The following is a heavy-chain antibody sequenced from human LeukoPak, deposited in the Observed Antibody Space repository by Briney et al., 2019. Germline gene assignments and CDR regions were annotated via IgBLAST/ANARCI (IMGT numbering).Heavy chain of an antibody. D-gene: IGHD3-3*01. CDR3: ARGPKWRFLEGDRGGFDY. V-gene: IGHV4-61*02. J-gene: IGHJ4*02. CDR1: GGSISSGSYY. CDR2: IYTSGST. Sequence: SETLSLTCTVSGGSISSGSYYWSWIRQPAGKGLEWIGRIYTSGSTNYNPSLKSRVTISVDTSKNQFSLKLSSVTAADTAVYYCARGPKWRFLEGDRGGFDYWGPGTLVTVSS.